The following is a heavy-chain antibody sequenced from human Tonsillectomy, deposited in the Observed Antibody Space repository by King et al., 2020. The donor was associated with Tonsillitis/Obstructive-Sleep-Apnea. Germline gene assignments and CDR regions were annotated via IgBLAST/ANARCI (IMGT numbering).Heavy chain of an antibody. CDR3: ASGTHMDV. CDR2: IYPGDSDA. J-gene: IGHJ6*02. V-gene: IGHV5-51*01. Sequence: VQLVESGAEAKKPGESLKISCKGSGDIFSNWVAWVRHLPGKGLQCMGIIYPGDSDARYSPSFQGQVTMSVDKSTTTAYLQWCSLKASDTATYYCASGTHMDVWGQGTTVTVSS. CDR1: GDIFSNW.